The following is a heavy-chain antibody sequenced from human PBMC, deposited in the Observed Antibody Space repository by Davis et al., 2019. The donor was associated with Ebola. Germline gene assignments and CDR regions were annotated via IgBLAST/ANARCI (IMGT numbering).Heavy chain of an antibody. V-gene: IGHV4-39*01. CDR1: GGSISSNNYY. Sequence: PSETLSLTCTVSGGSISSNNYYWGWIRQPQGKGLEWIASIYYSGSTYHNPSLKSRVTISVDTSKNQFSLKLSSVTAADTAAYYCARQPYDFWSGGYFYYGMDVWGQGTTVTVSS. CDR3: ARQPYDFWSGGYFYYGMDV. J-gene: IGHJ6*02. D-gene: IGHD3-3*01. CDR2: IYYSGST.